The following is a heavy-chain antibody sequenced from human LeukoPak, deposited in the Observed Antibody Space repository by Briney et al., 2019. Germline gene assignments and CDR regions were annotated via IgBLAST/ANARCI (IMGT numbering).Heavy chain of an antibody. CDR1: GFTFDHYG. J-gene: IGHJ5*01. V-gene: IGHV3-33*06. CDR3: AKDAQRGFDYSNSLES. D-gene: IGHD4-11*01. Sequence: GGSLRLSCVASGFTFDHYGIHWVRQAPGKGLEWVAVIWHDGSSQYYADSVKGRFTISRDNSMNTLYLQMNSLRAEDTAVYYFAKDAQRGFDYSNSLESWGQGTLVTVSS. CDR2: IWHDGSSQ.